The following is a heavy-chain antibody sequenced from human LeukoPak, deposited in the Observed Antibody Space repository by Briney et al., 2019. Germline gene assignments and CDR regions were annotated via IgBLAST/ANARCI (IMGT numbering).Heavy chain of an antibody. V-gene: IGHV4-30-2*06. CDR1: GGSVGGAGQS. CDR3: ARGPYLGDSNNWFDP. CDR2: IFYSGST. D-gene: IGHD4-17*01. J-gene: IGHJ5*02. Sequence: SETLSLTCAVSGGSVGGAGQSWSWIRQSPGKALDWIAYIFYSGSTYCNPSLKSRVTILIDTSKNQFSLKLSSVTAADTAVYYCARGPYLGDSNNWFDPWGPGTLVTVSS.